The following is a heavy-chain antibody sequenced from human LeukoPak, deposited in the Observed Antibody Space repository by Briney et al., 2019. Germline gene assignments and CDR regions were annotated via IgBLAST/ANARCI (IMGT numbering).Heavy chain of an antibody. CDR1: GFIFSNYA. V-gene: IGHV3-33*01. Sequence: GGSLRLSCAASGFIFSNYAMHWVRQAPGKGLEWVAVIWYDMNNKYRADSVKGRFTISRDNSKNTVYLQMNSLRAEDTAVYYCARLLSPSGTYYFDNWGQGTLVTVSS. J-gene: IGHJ4*02. D-gene: IGHD5-24*01. CDR3: ARLLSPSGTYYFDN. CDR2: IWYDMNNK.